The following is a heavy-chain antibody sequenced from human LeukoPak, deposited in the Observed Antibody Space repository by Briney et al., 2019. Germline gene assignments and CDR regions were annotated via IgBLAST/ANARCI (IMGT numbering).Heavy chain of an antibody. Sequence: ASVKVSCKASGYTFTSYAMHWVRQALGQRLEWMGWINAGNGNTKYSQKFQGRVTITRDTSASTAYMELSSLRSEDTAVYYCARDSYYDILTGYNDAFDIWGQGTMVTVSS. CDR2: INAGNGNT. V-gene: IGHV1-3*01. D-gene: IGHD3-9*01. J-gene: IGHJ3*02. CDR3: ARDSYYDILTGYNDAFDI. CDR1: GYTFTSYA.